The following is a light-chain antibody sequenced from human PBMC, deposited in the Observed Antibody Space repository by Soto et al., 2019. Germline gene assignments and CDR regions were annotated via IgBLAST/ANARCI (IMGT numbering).Light chain of an antibody. CDR2: GAS. J-gene: IGKJ3*01. V-gene: IGKV1-16*01. CDR3: QQYNHYPFT. CDR1: QGISNY. Sequence: DIQMTQSPSSLSASVGDRVTITCRASQGISNYVAWFQQKPGKAPKSLIYGASTLHDGVPSRFSGSGSGTELTLTISSLQPEDFAIYYCQQYNHYPFTFGPGTEVDVK.